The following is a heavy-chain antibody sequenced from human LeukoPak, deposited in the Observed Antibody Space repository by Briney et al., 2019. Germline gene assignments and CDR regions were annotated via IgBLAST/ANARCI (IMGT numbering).Heavy chain of an antibody. J-gene: IGHJ4*02. CDR1: RSIFSRYG. CDR3: AKDPTISMWYFDY. Sequence: GGSLRLSCTASRSIFSRYGMTWLRQAPGKGLEWVSGISASGGNTYYADSVKGRFTISRDNSKTTLYLQMDGLRAEDTAVYYCAKDPTISMWYFDYWGQGSLVTVSS. V-gene: IGHV3-23*01. D-gene: IGHD4/OR15-4a*01. CDR2: ISASGGNT.